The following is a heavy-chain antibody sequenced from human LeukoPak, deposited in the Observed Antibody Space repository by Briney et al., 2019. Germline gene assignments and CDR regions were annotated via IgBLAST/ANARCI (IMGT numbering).Heavy chain of an antibody. CDR2: IYYSGST. D-gene: IGHD3-3*01. J-gene: IGHJ4*02. Sequence: SETLSLTCTVSGGSISSSSYYWGWIRQPPGKGLEWIGSIYYSGSTYYNPSLKSRVTISVDTSKNQSSLKLSSVTAADTAVYYCARTLRFLEWLGQNPLFDYWGQGTLVTVSS. V-gene: IGHV4-39*01. CDR3: ARTLRFLEWLGQNPLFDY. CDR1: GGSISSSSYY.